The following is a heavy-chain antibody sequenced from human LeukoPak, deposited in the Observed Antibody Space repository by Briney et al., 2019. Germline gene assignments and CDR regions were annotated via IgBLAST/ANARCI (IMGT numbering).Heavy chain of an antibody. Sequence: PSETLSLTCTVSGGSISSYYWGWIRQPPGKGLEWIGSIYYSGSTYYNPSLKSRVTISVDTSKNQFSLKLSSVTAADTAVYYCARQMGYYYDSSGYYYGYYFDYWGQGTLVTVSS. CDR3: ARQMGYYYDSSGYYYGYYFDY. V-gene: IGHV4-39*01. D-gene: IGHD3-22*01. CDR2: IYYSGST. CDR1: GGSISSYY. J-gene: IGHJ4*02.